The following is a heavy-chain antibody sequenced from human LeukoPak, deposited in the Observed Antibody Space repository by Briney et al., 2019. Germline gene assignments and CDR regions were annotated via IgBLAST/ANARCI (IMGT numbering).Heavy chain of an antibody. CDR3: ARDLIVPAAMAREAYYYYGMDV. Sequence: PSETPSLTCTVSGGSISSYYWSWIRQPPGKGLEWIGYIYYSGSTNYNPSLKSRVTIPVDTSKNQFSLKLSSVTAADTAVYYCARDLIVPAAMAREAYYYYGMDVWGQGTTVTVSS. V-gene: IGHV4-59*01. CDR2: IYYSGST. J-gene: IGHJ6*02. CDR1: GGSISSYY. D-gene: IGHD2-2*01.